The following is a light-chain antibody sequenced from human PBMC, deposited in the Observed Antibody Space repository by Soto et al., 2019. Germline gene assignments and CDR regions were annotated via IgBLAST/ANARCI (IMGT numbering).Light chain of an antibody. CDR3: SSYTSSSTLVV. Sequence: QSALTQPASVSGSPGQSITISCTGTSSDVGGYNYVSWYQQHPGKAPKLMIYEVSNRPSGVSNRFSGSKSGYTASLTISGLQAEYEADYYCSSYTSSSTLVVFGGGTKVTVL. J-gene: IGLJ2*01. CDR2: EVS. CDR1: SSDVGGYNY. V-gene: IGLV2-14*01.